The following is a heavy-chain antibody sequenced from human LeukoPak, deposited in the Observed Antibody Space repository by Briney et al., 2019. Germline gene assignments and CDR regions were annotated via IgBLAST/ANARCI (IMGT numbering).Heavy chain of an antibody. V-gene: IGHV3-30*18. CDR1: GFTFSTYP. D-gene: IGHD3-3*01. J-gene: IGHJ4*02. Sequence: GGSLRLFCGASGFTFSTYPMHWVRQAPGKGLEGVAAISKEGSNKYYADSVKGRYTISRDSSKNMLYLEMNRLSGEDTAVYYCVKRGSDGGPYFFDYWGQGTLVTVSS. CDR2: ISKEGSNK. CDR3: VKRGSDGGPYFFDY.